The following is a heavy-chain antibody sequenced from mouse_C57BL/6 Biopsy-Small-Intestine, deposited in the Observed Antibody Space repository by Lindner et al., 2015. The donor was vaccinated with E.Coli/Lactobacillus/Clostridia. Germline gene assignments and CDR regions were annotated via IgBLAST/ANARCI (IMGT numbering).Heavy chain of an antibody. CDR1: GYTFSSYA. CDR3: ARATHSGSWYLDY. CDR2: ITVGNGNT. J-gene: IGHJ4*01. D-gene: IGHD6-1*01. V-gene: IGHV1-84*02. Sequence: SVKVSCKASGYTFSSYAMHWVRQAPGQRLEWMGWITVGNGNTKYAQKFQGRVTITRDTSASTAYMELSSLRSEDTAMYYCARATHSGSWYLDYWGQGTLVTVSS.